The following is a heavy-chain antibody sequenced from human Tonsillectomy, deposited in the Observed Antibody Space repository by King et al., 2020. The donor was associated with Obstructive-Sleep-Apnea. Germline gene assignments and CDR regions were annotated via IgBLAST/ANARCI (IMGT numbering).Heavy chain of an antibody. CDR3: AKERSDHVVSNGAFDM. D-gene: IGHD2-15*01. Sequence: QLVQSGGGVVQPGGSLRLSCAASGFAFGSYGRHWVRQAPGKGREWVAFTLYVAGNKNYADSVKGRFTISRDNSKNTLFLQMNSLRGEDTAVYYCAKERSDHVVSNGAFDMWGQGTTVPVPS. CDR2: TLYVAGNK. J-gene: IGHJ3*02. CDR1: GFAFGSYG. V-gene: IGHV3-30*02.